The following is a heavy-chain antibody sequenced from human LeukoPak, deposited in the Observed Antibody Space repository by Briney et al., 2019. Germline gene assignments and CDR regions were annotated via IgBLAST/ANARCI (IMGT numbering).Heavy chain of an antibody. J-gene: IGHJ5*02. CDR2: IYHSGTT. D-gene: IGHD6-19*01. Sequence: SETLSLTCAVSGVAISRGGYAWNWIRQPPGKGLEWIAYIYHSGTTYYNPSLNSRATISVDTSKNQFSLKLSPVTAADTAVYYCVRGRYSSGWFKDKNWFDPWGQGIPVTVSS. CDR1: GVAISRGGYA. V-gene: IGHV4-30-4*07. CDR3: VRGRYSSGWFKDKNWFDP.